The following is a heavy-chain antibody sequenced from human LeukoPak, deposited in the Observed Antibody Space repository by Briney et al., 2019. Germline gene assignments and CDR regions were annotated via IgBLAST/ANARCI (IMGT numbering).Heavy chain of an antibody. J-gene: IGHJ6*02. CDR2: IYYSGST. CDR1: GGSISSGDYY. V-gene: IGHV4-61*08. CDR3: ARQRRGTMPSFYGMDV. D-gene: IGHD2-2*01. Sequence: SETLSLTCTVSGGSISSGDYYWSWIRQPPGKGLEWIGYIYYSGSTNYNPSLKSRVTISVDTSKNQLSLKLSSVTAADTAVYYCARQRRGTMPSFYGMDVWGQGTTVTVSS.